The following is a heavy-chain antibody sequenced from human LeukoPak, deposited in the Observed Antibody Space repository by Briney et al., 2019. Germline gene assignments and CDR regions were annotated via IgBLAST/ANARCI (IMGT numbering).Heavy chain of an antibody. J-gene: IGHJ4*02. V-gene: IGHV3-23*01. Sequence: PGGSLTLSCAASGFSFSGYAMSWVRQAPGKGLEWVSAISGSGGSTYYADSVKGRFTISRDNSKNTLYLQMNSLRAEDTAVYYCAKDLFARTMVRGWDYWGQGTLVTVSS. CDR1: GFSFSGYA. CDR3: AKDLFARTMVRGWDY. CDR2: ISGSGGST. D-gene: IGHD3-10*01.